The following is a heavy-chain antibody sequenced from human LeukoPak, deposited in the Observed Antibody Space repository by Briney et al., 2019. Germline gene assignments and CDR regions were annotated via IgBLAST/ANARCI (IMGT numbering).Heavy chain of an antibody. J-gene: IGHJ5*02. CDR3: ARQATYSSSWTSFDP. V-gene: IGHV4-39*01. D-gene: IGHD6-13*01. Sequence: SETLSLTCTVSGGPISSSSYYWGWIRRPPGKGLEWIGSFFYSGSTYYNPSLKSRVTISVDTSKNQFSLNLSSVTAADTAVYYCARQATYSSSWTSFDPWGQGTLVTVSS. CDR1: GGPISSSSYY. CDR2: FFYSGST.